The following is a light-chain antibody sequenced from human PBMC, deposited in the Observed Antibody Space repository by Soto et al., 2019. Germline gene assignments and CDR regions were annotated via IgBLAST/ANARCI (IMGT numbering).Light chain of an antibody. CDR2: DSS. Sequence: DIQMTQSPSTLCASVGARVTITCRASQRVRTWLAWYQQKPGRAPHLLIYDSSTVEPGVPSRFRGSGSGTEFTLTINGLQPDDFGTYYCQQYDGYSPQTFGQGTKVDIK. CDR1: QRVRTW. J-gene: IGKJ1*01. CDR3: QQYDGYSPQT. V-gene: IGKV1-5*01.